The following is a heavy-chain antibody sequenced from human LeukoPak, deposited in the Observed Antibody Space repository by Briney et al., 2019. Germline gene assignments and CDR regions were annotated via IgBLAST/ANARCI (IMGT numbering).Heavy chain of an antibody. V-gene: IGHV1-2*02. CDR3: ARDLALGATAPTYYYYYGMDV. CDR2: INPNSGGT. D-gene: IGHD1-26*01. J-gene: IGHJ6*02. CDR1: GYTFTGYY. Sequence: ASVKVSCKASGYTFTGYYMRWVRQAPGQGLEWMGWINPNSGGTNYAQKFQGRVTMTRDTSISTAYMELSRLRSDDTAVYYCARDLALGATAPTYYYYYGMDVWGQGTTVTVSS.